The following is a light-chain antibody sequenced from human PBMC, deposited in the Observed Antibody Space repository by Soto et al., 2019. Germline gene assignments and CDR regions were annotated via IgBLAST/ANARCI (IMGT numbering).Light chain of an antibody. CDR2: GAS. Sequence: EIVLTQSPGTLSLSPGERATLSCRASQSVSNNYLAWYQQKPGQAPRLLIYGASNRATGIPDRFSGSGTGTDFTLTISRLEPEDFAVYYCQQYEASPPITFGQGTRLEIK. CDR3: QQYEASPPIT. CDR1: QSVSNNY. V-gene: IGKV3-20*01. J-gene: IGKJ5*01.